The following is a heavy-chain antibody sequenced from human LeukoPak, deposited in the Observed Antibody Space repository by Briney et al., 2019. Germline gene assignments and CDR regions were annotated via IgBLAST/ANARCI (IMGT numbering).Heavy chain of an antibody. CDR1: DDSISDYY. J-gene: IGHJ6*02. V-gene: IGHV4-59*01. CDR2: FHNSGTS. Sequence: PSETLSLTCTVSDDSISDYYRGWIRQPPGKGLEWIGYFHNSGTSTSNPSRKSRVTISVDTSKTQFSLKLSSVTAADTAVYYCASDSDPHDGMDVWGQGTTVTVSS. CDR3: ASDSDPHDGMDV.